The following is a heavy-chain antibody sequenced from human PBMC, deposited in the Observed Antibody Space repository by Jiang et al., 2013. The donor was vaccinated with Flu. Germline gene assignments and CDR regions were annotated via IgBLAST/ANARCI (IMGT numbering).Heavy chain of an antibody. D-gene: IGHD1-7*01. V-gene: IGHV5-51*01. CDR3: TRALNGNYRWDV. CDR1: GYRFTNYW. Sequence: GAEVKKPGESLKISCKGSGYRFTNYWFGWVRQMPGKGLEWMGIIYAGDSNTKYSPSFRGQVTISADTSIRTAYLQWSGLKASDTAMYYCTRALNGNYRWDVWGQGTTVTVSS. CDR2: IYAGDSNT. J-gene: IGHJ6*02.